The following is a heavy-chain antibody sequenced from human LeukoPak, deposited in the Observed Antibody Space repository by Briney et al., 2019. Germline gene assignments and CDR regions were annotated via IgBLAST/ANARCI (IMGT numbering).Heavy chain of an antibody. V-gene: IGHV4-59*08. CDR3: ASTGATGFDY. D-gene: IGHD5-12*01. CDR1: GGSISSYY. Sequence: SETLSLTCTVSGGSISSYYWSWIRQPPGKGLEWIGYIYYSGSTNYNPSLKSRVTISVDTSKNQFSLKLSSVTAADTAVYYCASTGATGFDYWGQGTLVTVSS. J-gene: IGHJ4*02. CDR2: IYYSGST.